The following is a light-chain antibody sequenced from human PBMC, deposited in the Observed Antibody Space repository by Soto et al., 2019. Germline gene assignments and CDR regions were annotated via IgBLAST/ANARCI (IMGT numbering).Light chain of an antibody. CDR3: SSYSSSTTHVV. J-gene: IGLJ2*01. Sequence: QSVLTQPASVSGSPGRSVTISCTGTSTDVDDFNYVSWYQHLPDRAPKLIIYDVTNRPSGISYRFSASKSGRTASLTISGLQAEDEADYYCSSYSSSTTHVVFGGGTKLTVL. V-gene: IGLV2-14*03. CDR1: STDVDDFNY. CDR2: DVT.